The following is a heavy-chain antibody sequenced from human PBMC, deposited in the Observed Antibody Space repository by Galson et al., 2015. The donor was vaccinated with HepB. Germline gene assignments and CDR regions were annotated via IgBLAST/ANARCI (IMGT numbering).Heavy chain of an antibody. CDR2: INPNSGGT. J-gene: IGHJ6*02. CDR1: GFTFTGYY. V-gene: IGHV1-2*06. D-gene: IGHD3-22*01. Sequence: SVKVSCKASGFTFTGYYMHWVRQAPGQELEWMGRINPNSGGTNYAQKFQGRVTMTRDTSISTAYMELSRLRSDDTAVYYCARDRYYDSSGYRPWGYYYGMDVWGQGTPVTVSS. CDR3: ARDRYYDSSGYRPWGYYYGMDV.